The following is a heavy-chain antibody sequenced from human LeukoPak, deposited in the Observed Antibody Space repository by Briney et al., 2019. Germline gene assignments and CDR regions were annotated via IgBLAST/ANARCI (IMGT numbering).Heavy chain of an antibody. J-gene: IGHJ4*02. V-gene: IGHV4-4*02. Sequence: SETLSLTCAVSGGSTSSSNWWSWVRPPPGKGLEWIGEIYHSGSTNYNPSLKSRVTISVDKSKNQFSLKLSSVTAADTAVYYCARERGSMYFDYWGQGTLVTVSS. CDR3: ARERGSMYFDY. D-gene: IGHD3-10*01. CDR1: GGSTSSSNW. CDR2: IYHSGST.